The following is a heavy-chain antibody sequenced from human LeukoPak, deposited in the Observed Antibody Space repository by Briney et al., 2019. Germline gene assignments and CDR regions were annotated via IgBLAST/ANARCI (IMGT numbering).Heavy chain of an antibody. CDR3: ARGSWRLVRGAASFES. Sequence: GGSLRLSCAASGFTFSSYAMHWVRQAAGKGLEWVAVVSYDGSNKYYADSVKGRFTISRDNSKNTLYLQMNSLRAEDTAVYYCARGSWRLVRGAASFESWGQGTLVTASS. CDR2: VSYDGSNK. V-gene: IGHV3-30-3*01. D-gene: IGHD3-10*01. CDR1: GFTFSSYA. J-gene: IGHJ4*02.